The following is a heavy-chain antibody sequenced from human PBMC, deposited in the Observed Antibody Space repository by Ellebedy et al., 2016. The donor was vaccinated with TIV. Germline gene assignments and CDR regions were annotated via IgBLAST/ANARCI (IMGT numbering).Heavy chain of an antibody. J-gene: IGHJ5*02. D-gene: IGHD2-21*01. Sequence: PGGSLRLSCEASGIIVSDYFMNWVRQAPGKGLEWVSVLYPDAKTNYTDSVNGRFIVSRDSSKNTLYLQMNSLADEDTAVYYCARDPGGGGDFGGNWFDPWGQGTLVTVSS. CDR3: ARDPGGGGDFGGNWFDP. CDR2: LYPDAKT. V-gene: IGHV3-66*01. CDR1: GIIVSDYF.